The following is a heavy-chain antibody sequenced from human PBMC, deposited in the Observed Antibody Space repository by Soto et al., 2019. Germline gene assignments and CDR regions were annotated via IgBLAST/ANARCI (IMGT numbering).Heavy chain of an antibody. D-gene: IGHD1-26*01. CDR2: IYSGGTT. CDR1: GFTFSDSV. V-gene: IGHV3-53*01. Sequence: GGSLRLSCVGSGFTFSDSVMAWVRQAPGRGLEWVSVIYSGGTTYYADSVKGRFIISRDNFKNTLYLQMNNLRAEDTALYYCARGSGSLYYFHYWGQGTLVTVSS. J-gene: IGHJ4*02. CDR3: ARGSGSLYYFHY.